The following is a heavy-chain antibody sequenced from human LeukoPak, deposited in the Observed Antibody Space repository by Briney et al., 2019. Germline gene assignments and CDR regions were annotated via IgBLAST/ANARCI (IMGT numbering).Heavy chain of an antibody. J-gene: IGHJ4*02. CDR2: IYYSGST. V-gene: IGHV4-31*03. CDR3: ARHVRGSYSFPYFDY. Sequence: ASETLSLTCTVSGGSISSGGYYWSWIRQHPGKGLEWIGYIYYSGSTYYNPSLKSRVTISVDTSKNQFSLKLSSVTAADTAVYYCARHVRGSYSFPYFDYWGQGTLVTVSS. D-gene: IGHD1-26*01. CDR1: GGSISSGGYY.